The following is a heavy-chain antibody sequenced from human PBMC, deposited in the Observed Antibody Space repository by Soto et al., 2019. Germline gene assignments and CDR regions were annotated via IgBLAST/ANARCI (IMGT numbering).Heavy chain of an antibody. D-gene: IGHD3-9*01. CDR1: GGSISSSHW. CDR3: ARVVLTITRGAFDA. CDR2: ISHSGTS. V-gene: IGHV4-4*02. J-gene: IGHJ3*01. Sequence: QVQLQESGPGLVKPSGTLSLTCAVSGGSISSSHWWTWVRQSPGKGLEYIGEISHSGTSNSNPSLKSRVTLSVDKSKYHFSLTLTPVTAAETAVYYCARVVLTITRGAFDAWGQGTLVIVSS.